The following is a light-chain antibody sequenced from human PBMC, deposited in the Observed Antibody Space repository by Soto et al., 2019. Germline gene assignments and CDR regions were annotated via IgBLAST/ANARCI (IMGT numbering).Light chain of an antibody. V-gene: IGLV2-11*01. Sequence: QSALTQPRSVSGSPGQSVTISCTGTSSDVGGYNFVSWYQQHPGKAPKLIIYDVTQRPSGVPDRFSASKSGNAASLTISGLRAEDEADYYCCSYGGIDTLFGGGTQLTVL. CDR3: CSYGGIDTL. J-gene: IGLJ2*01. CDR1: SSDVGGYNF. CDR2: DVT.